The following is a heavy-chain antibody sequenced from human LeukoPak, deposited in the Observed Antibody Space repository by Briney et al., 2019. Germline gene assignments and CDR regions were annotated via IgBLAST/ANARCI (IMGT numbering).Heavy chain of an antibody. CDR1: GFTFSSFA. J-gene: IGHJ4*02. Sequence: PGGSLRLSCAASGFTFSSFAMSWVRQAPGKGLEWVSGISDSGASTYYADSVKGRFTISRDNSQNTLYLQMNSLRAEDTAIYYCAKARAGDITAAFNYWGQGTLVTVSS. D-gene: IGHD6-13*01. CDR3: AKARAGDITAAFNY. V-gene: IGHV3-23*01. CDR2: ISDSGAST.